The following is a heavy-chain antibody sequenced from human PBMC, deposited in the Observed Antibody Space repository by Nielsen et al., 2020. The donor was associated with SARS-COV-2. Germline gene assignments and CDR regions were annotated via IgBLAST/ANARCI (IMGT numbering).Heavy chain of an antibody. CDR3: AKDSVHSGWYNNPFDY. J-gene: IGHJ4*02. D-gene: IGHD6-19*01. V-gene: IGHV3-23*01. CDR1: GFTFSSYA. CDR2: ISGSGGSI. Sequence: GESLKISCAASGFTFSSYAMSWVRQAPGKGLEWVSAISGSGGSIYYADSVKGRFTISRDNSKNTLYLQMNSLRAEDTAVYYCAKDSVHSGWYNNPFDYWGQGTLVTVSS.